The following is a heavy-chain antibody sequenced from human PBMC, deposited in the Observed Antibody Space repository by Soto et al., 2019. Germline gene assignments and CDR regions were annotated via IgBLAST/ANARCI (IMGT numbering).Heavy chain of an antibody. CDR1: GYTFTNYW. CDR3: PRQAAAGSYYYYYGMDV. V-gene: IGHV5-51*01. Sequence: GESLKISPQTSGYTFTNYWIGWARQMPGGGLEWVGLIFPRASDTRYSPSFEGQVTISTDSSTATAYLQWSSLKASETAMYYCPRQAAAGSYYYYYGMDVWGQGTTVTVSS. D-gene: IGHD6-13*01. CDR2: IFPRASDT. J-gene: IGHJ6*02.